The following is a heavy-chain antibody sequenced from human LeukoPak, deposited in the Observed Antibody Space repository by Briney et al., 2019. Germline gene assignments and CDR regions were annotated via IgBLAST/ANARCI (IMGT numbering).Heavy chain of an antibody. CDR3: ARVVPLNAFDI. CDR2: INHSGST. V-gene: IGHV4-34*01. Sequence: SETLSLTCAVYGGSFSGYYGSWIRQPPGKGLEWIGEINHSGSTNYNPSLKSRVTISVDTSKNQFSLKLSPVTAADTAVYYCARVVPLNAFDIWGQGTMVTVSS. CDR1: GGSFSGYY. J-gene: IGHJ3*02.